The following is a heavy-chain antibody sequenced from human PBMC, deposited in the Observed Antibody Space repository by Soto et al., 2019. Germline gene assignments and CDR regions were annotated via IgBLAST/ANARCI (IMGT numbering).Heavy chain of an antibody. CDR2: IYYSGST. Sequence: SETLSLTCTVSGGSISSGGYYWSWIRQHPGKGLEWIGYIYYSGSTYYNPSLKSRVTISVDTSKNQFSLKLSSVTAADTAVYYCARGILSYGAGVSGYAFERWGQGTMVTGSS. D-gene: IGHD4-17*01. CDR1: GGSISSGGYY. CDR3: ARGILSYGAGVSGYAFER. J-gene: IGHJ3*02. V-gene: IGHV4-31*03.